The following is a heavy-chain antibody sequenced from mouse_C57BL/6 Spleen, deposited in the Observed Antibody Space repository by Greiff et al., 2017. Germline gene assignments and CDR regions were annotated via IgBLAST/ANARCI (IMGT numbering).Heavy chain of an antibody. J-gene: IGHJ4*01. Sequence: EVQRVESVAELVRPGASVKLSCTASGFNIKNTYMHWVKQRPEQGLEWIGRIDPANGNTKYAPKFQGKATITADTSSNTAYLQLSSLTSEDTAIYYCARAGYYGSNAMDYWGQGTSVTVSS. CDR3: ARAGYYGSNAMDY. CDR2: IDPANGNT. V-gene: IGHV14-3*01. CDR1: GFNIKNTY. D-gene: IGHD1-1*01.